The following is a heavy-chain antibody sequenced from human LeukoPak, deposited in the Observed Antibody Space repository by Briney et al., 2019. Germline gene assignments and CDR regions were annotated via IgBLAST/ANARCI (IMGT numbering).Heavy chain of an antibody. CDR1: GGSISSYY. V-gene: IGHV4-59*01. CDR3: ARLGGPAATLDY. D-gene: IGHD6-25*01. CDR2: IYYSGST. Sequence: SETLSLTCTVSGGSISSYYWSWIRQPPGKGLEWIGYIYYSGSTNYNPSLKSRVTISVDTSKNQFSLKLSSVTAADTAVYYCARLGGPAATLDYWGQGALVTVSS. J-gene: IGHJ4*02.